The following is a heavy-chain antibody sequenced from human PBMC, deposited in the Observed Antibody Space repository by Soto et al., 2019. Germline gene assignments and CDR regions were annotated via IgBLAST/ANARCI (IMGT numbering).Heavy chain of an antibody. V-gene: IGHV3-30*18. D-gene: IGHD3-10*01. CDR1: GXIFNNYG. Sequence: GSLRLSCAASGXIFNNYGMHWVRQAPGKGLELVAVISYDGDNKYYADYVKGLFTISRDNSKNTLYLQMNSLIADDTAVYYFAKDIALVRGVIIDLDVWGQGTTGTVSS. CDR2: ISYDGDNK. J-gene: IGHJ6*02. CDR3: AKDIALVRGVIIDLDV.